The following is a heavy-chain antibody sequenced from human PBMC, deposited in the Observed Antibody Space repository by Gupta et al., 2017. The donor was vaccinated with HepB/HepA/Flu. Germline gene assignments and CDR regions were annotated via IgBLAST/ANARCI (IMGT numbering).Heavy chain of an antibody. Sequence: HVGLVQSGTEVKETGASVKVSCKASDYIFTNYDISWVRQAPGQGLEWVGRINSNNGNTKYVQNLQGRVTMTTDTSTRTSYMEVRSLNSDDTAVYYCLSGSYYAYWGQGTLVTVSS. J-gene: IGHJ4*02. CDR1: DYIFTNYD. CDR3: LSGSYYAY. CDR2: INSNNGNT. D-gene: IGHD1-26*01. V-gene: IGHV1-18*01.